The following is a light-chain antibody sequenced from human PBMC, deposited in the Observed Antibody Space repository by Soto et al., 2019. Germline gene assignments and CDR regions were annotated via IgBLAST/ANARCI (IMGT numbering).Light chain of an antibody. Sequence: QSVLTQPPSVSGAPGQTVTISCTGGSSNIGALFDVHWYQQLPGAAPKLLIYRNINRPSGVPDRFSGSKSGTSASLAITGLRAEDEADYYCQSYDSSLGGSVFGTGTKLTVL. CDR1: SSNIGALFD. V-gene: IGLV1-40*01. CDR2: RNI. CDR3: QSYDSSLGGSV. J-gene: IGLJ1*01.